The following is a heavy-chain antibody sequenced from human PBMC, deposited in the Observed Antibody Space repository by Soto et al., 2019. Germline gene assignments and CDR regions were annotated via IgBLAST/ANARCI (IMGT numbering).Heavy chain of an antibody. CDR1: RFTVEDYA. V-gene: IGHV3-9*01. D-gene: IGHD6-13*01. CDR3: AKDSPPVQQLPNLFDP. CDR2: IMWHSGSI. Sequence: SLRLACASSRFTVEDYAMHWVRQAPGKGLEWVSDIMWHSGSIGYADSVKDRFNISRDNAKNSLYLQMNSLRAEGTAFNHCAKDSPPVQQLPNLFDPVGQGTLVIV. J-gene: IGHJ5*02.